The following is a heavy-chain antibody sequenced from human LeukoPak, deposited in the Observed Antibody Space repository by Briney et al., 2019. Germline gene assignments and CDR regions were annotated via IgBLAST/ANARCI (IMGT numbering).Heavy chain of an antibody. Sequence: GGSLRLSCAASGFTFTSYAMSWVRQAPGKGLEWVSAISGSGGSTYYADSVKGRFTISRDNSKNTLYLQMNSLRAEDTAVYYCAKDQYYDSRGYYVFDYWGQGTLVTVSS. J-gene: IGHJ4*02. D-gene: IGHD3-22*01. V-gene: IGHV3-23*01. CDR2: ISGSGGST. CDR3: AKDQYYDSRGYYVFDY. CDR1: GFTFTSYA.